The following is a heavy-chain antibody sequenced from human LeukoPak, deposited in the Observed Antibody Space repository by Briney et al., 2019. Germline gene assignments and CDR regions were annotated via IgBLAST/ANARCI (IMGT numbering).Heavy chain of an antibody. CDR3: AREGKFGELVDYFDY. Sequence: PGGSLRLSCAASGFTFSSYWMSWVRQAPGKGLEWVANIKQDGSEKYYVDSVKGRFTISRDNAKNSLYLQMNSLRAEDTAVYYCAREGKFGELVDYFDYWGQGTLVTVSS. CDR1: GFTFSSYW. D-gene: IGHD3-10*01. CDR2: IKQDGSEK. J-gene: IGHJ4*02. V-gene: IGHV3-7*01.